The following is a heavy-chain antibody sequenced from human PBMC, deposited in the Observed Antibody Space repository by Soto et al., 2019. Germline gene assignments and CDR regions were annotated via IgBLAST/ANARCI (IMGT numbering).Heavy chain of an antibody. Sequence: TGSALRLSCASSGCPFSIYWLHWLREAPGEGLGWVSRINGDGSSTSDADSVKGRITISGANAKNALYQQMNLLRDEDTALYCGARDLYSSWSKTWGQGTLVTVSS. V-gene: IGHV3-74*01. D-gene: IGHD6-6*01. CDR1: GCPFSIYW. CDR2: INGDGSST. J-gene: IGHJ5*02. CDR3: ARDLYSSWSKT.